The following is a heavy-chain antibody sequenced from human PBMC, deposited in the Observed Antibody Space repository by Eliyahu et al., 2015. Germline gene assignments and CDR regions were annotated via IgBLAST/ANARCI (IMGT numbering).Heavy chain of an antibody. CDR1: GFTFSNYA. Sequence: EVQLLESGGNLVQPGGSRXLSXAASGFTFSNYAMXWVRQAPGKGLEWVSAISDSGGSTYYADSVKGRFTISRDNSKNTLYLQMNSLRAEDTAVYYCAKDLHSRAATYFDSWGQGTLVTVSS. J-gene: IGHJ4*02. D-gene: IGHD2/OR15-2a*01. CDR2: ISDSGGST. V-gene: IGHV3-23*01. CDR3: AKDLHSRAATYFDS.